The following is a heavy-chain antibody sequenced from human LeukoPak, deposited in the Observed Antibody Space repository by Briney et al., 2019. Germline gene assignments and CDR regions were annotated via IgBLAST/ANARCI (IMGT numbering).Heavy chain of an antibody. V-gene: IGHV3-30*02. J-gene: IGHJ4*02. CDR1: GFTFSSYG. CDR2: IRYDGSNK. Sequence: GGSLRLSCAASGFTFSSYGMHWVRQAPGKGLEWVAFIRYDGSNKYYADSVKGRFTISRDNSKNTLYLQMNSLRAEDTAVYYCASLSPRHCSSTSCYPFDYWGQGTLVTVSS. D-gene: IGHD2-2*01. CDR3: ASLSPRHCSSTSCYPFDY.